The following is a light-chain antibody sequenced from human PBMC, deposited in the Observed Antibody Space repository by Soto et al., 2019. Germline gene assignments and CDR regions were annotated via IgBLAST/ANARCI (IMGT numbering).Light chain of an antibody. Sequence: QPVLTQPPSVSGTPGHKVSISCSGSTSNLGGNTVNWYQQLPGTAPKLLIYTNNQRPSGVPDRFSGSKSGTSASLAISDLRSEDEADFSCAAWDDSLNAVVFGGGTKLTVL. V-gene: IGLV1-44*01. CDR2: TNN. CDR3: AAWDDSLNAVV. CDR1: TSNLGGNT. J-gene: IGLJ2*01.